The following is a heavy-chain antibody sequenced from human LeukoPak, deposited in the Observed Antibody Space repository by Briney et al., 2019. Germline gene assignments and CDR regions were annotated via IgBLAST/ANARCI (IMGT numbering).Heavy chain of an antibody. Sequence: ASVKVSCKASGYTFTGYYMHWVRQAPGQGLEWMGWINPNSGGTNYAQKFQGRVTMTRDTSISTAYMELSRLRSDDTAVYYCARGWKSDYYYYMDVWGKGTTVTVSS. D-gene: IGHD1-1*01. CDR2: INPNSGGT. CDR1: GYTFTGYY. CDR3: ARGWKSDYYYYMDV. J-gene: IGHJ6*03. V-gene: IGHV1-2*02.